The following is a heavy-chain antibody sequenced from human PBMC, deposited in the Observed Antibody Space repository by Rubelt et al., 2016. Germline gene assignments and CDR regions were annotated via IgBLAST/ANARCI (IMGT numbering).Heavy chain of an antibody. J-gene: IGHJ4*02. Sequence: QVQLVQSGAEVKRPGASVKVSCKASGYTFTGYYMHWVRQAPGQGLEWMGWINPNSGGTNYAQKVQGRGTMTRDTSISTAYMVLSRLRSDDTAVYYCARHSSGYYYCPDYWGQGTLVTVSS. V-gene: IGHV1-2*02. CDR3: ARHSSGYYYCPDY. CDR1: GYTFTGYY. CDR2: INPNSGGT. D-gene: IGHD3-22*01.